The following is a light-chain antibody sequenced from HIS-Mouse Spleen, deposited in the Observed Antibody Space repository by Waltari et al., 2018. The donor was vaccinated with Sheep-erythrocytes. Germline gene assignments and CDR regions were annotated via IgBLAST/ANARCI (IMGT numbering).Light chain of an antibody. CDR1: SSDVGGYNL. Sequence: QSALTPPASVSGSPGPSITIPCTGTSSDVGGYNLVSWYQQHPGKAPKLMIYEGSKRPSGVSNRFSGSKSGNTASLTISGLQAEDEADYYCCSYAGSSTPWVFGGGTKLTVL. J-gene: IGLJ3*02. CDR2: EGS. V-gene: IGLV2-23*01. CDR3: CSYAGSSTPWV.